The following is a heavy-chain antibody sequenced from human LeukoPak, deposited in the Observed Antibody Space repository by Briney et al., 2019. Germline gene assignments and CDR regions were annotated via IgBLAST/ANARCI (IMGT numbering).Heavy chain of an antibody. CDR2: IWHDGSNE. J-gene: IGHJ6*02. CDR3: ARSKQRDGYYGMDV. Sequence: GRSLRLSCAASRFIFRTYGMHWVRQASGKGLEWVAVIWHDGSNEYYADSVKGRFTISRDNSKNTLYLQMNSLRAEDTAVYYCARSKQRDGYYGMDVWGQGTTVTVSS. CDR1: RFIFRTYG. V-gene: IGHV3-33*01. D-gene: IGHD6-25*01.